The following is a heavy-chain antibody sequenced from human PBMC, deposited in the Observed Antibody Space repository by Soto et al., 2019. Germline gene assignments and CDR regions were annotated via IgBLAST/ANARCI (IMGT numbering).Heavy chain of an antibody. D-gene: IGHD3-10*02. CDR2: MSYDGSDT. Sequence: GGSLRLSCAASGFTFSTYWMHWVRQTPGKGLEWVAFMSYDGSDTFYADSVKGRFTISRDNSKNTLFLHMSNLRAEDTARYYCTIVRVADSALDHWGQGTLVTGSS. V-gene: IGHV3-30*02. CDR1: GFTFSTYW. CDR3: TIVRVADSALDH. J-gene: IGHJ4*02.